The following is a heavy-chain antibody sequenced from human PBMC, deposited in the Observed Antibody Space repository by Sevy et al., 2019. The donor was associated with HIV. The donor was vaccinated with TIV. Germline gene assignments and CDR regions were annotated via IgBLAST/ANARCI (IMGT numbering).Heavy chain of an antibody. D-gene: IGHD5-12*01. CDR1: GFIFRSYG. CDR3: ARVGRRDGYKFDYCYYYGLDV. Sequence: GGSLRLSCAASGFIFRSYGIHWVRQAPGKGLEWVAVIWSDGSGTYYGDSVRGRFTISRENFKNKVYLQMNSLRAEDTAVDYCARVGRRDGYKFDYCYYYGLDVWGRGTTVTVSS. V-gene: IGHV3-33*01. J-gene: IGHJ6*02. CDR2: IWSDGSGT.